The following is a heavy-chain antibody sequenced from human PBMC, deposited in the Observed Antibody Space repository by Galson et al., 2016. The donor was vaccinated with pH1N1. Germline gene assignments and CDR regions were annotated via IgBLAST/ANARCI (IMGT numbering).Heavy chain of an antibody. D-gene: IGHD1-26*01. J-gene: IGHJ4*03. CDR2: IYLGDSDT. Sequence: QSGAEVKKPGESLKISCKGSGYSFSNSWIVWVRQMPGKGLEWMGIIYLGDSDTTNSPSFQGQVTISADKSISTAYLQWSSLKASDTAIYYCATPRGSSSLAFDYWGQGTTVTVSS. CDR3: ATPRGSSSLAFDY. V-gene: IGHV5-51*01. CDR1: GYSFSNSW.